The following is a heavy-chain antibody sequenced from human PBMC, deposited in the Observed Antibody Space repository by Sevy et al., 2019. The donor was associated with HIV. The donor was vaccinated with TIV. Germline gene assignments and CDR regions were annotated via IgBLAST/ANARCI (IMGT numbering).Heavy chain of an antibody. CDR1: GFIFNSYT. J-gene: IGHJ4*02. V-gene: IGHV3-23*01. Sequence: GGSLRLSCVASGFIFNSYTMSWVRQAPGKGLEWDSTISGSGGSVYYPDSLKGRFTISRDNFKNTVSLQMNSLRAEDTAVYYCMNRGGVIITGFESWGQGTLVTVSS. D-gene: IGHD3-16*01. CDR2: ISGSGGSV. CDR3: MNRGGVIITGFES.